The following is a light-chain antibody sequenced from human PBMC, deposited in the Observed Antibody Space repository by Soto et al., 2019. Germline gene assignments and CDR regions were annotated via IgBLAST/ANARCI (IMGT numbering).Light chain of an antibody. J-gene: IGKJ3*01. Sequence: EIVLTQSPGTLALSPGERATLSCRASQSVNNNYFTWYQQKRGQAPRLLIHGASSRATGIPDRVSGSGSGTDFTLTISRLEPADFAVYYCQQYGSSPFTLGPGTKVGIK. CDR1: QSVNNNY. V-gene: IGKV3-20*01. CDR2: GAS. CDR3: QQYGSSPFT.